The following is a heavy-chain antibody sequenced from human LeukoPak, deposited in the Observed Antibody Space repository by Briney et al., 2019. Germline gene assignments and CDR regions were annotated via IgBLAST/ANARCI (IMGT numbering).Heavy chain of an antibody. D-gene: IGHD6-6*01. CDR2: ISASGGST. J-gene: IGHJ4*02. V-gene: IGHV3-23*01. CDR1: GFTFSSFA. Sequence: GGSLRLSCAASGFTFSSFATSWVRQAPGKGLEWVSGISASGGSTYYADSVKGRFTISRDNAKNSLYLQMNSLTAEDTAVYYCARVSSSSRPGVDYWGQGTLVTVSS. CDR3: ARVSSSSRPGVDY.